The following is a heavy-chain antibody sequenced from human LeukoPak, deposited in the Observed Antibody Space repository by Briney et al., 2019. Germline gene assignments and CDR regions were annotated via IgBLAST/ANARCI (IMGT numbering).Heavy chain of an antibody. CDR1: GFTFSSYA. Sequence: GGSLRLSCAASGFTFSSYAMNWVRQAPGKGLEWVSVINNSGGSTYYADSVKGRFSISRDNSKNTLYLQMNSLRAEDTAVYYCAKDLRRGRYYFDYWGQGTLVTVSS. J-gene: IGHJ4*02. CDR3: AKDLRRGRYYFDY. CDR2: INNSGGST. V-gene: IGHV3-23*01.